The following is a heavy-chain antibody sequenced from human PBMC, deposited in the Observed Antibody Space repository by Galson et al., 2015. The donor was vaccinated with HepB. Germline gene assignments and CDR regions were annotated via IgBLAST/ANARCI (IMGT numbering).Heavy chain of an antibody. Sequence: WISWVRQMPGKGLEWMGRIDPSDSYTNYSPSFQGHVTISADKSISTAYLQWSSLKASDTAMYYCARQDNSGYGYFDYWGQGTLVTVSS. V-gene: IGHV5-10-1*01. CDR1: W. CDR3: ARQDNSGYGYFDY. CDR2: IDPSDSYT. J-gene: IGHJ4*02. D-gene: IGHD5-12*01.